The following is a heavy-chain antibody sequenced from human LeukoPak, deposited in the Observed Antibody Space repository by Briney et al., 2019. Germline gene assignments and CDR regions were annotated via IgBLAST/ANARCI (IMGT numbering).Heavy chain of an antibody. V-gene: IGHV6-1*01. J-gene: IGHJ4*02. CDR1: GDSVSSNSAA. Sequence: SQTLSLTCAISGDSVSSNSAAWNWIRQSPSRGLEWLGRTYYRSKWYNDYAVSVKSRITINPDTSKNPFSLQLNSVTPEDTAVYYCARAAPYSSSPHFDYWGQGTLVTVSS. CDR3: ARAAPYSSSPHFDY. D-gene: IGHD6-6*01. CDR2: TYYRSKWYN.